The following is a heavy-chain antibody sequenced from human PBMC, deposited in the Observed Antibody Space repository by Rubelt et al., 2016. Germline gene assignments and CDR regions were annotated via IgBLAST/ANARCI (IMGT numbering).Heavy chain of an antibody. CDR2: ISAYNGNT. V-gene: IGHV1-18*01. CDR1: GYTLTELS. D-gene: IGHD6-19*01. J-gene: IGHJ3*02. Sequence: QVQLVQSGAEVKKPGASVKVSCKVSGYTLTELSMHWVRQAPGKGLEWMGWISAYNGNTNYAQKLQGRVTMTTDTSTSTAYMELRSLGSDDTAVYYCARDRDGWQWLAPSLPDAFDIWGQGTMVTVSS. CDR3: ARDRDGWQWLAPSLPDAFDI.